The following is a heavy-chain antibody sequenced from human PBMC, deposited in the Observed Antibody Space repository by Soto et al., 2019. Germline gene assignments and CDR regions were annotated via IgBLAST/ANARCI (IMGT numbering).Heavy chain of an antibody. CDR2: TSAYNGNT. Sequence: ASVKVSCKASGYTFTSYGISWVRQAPGQGLEWMGWTSAYNGNTNYAQKLQGRVTMTTDTSTSTAYMELRSLRSDDTAVYYCARAYYDSSGYYYFLDYWGQGTLVTVSS. CDR3: ARAYYDSSGYYYFLDY. J-gene: IGHJ4*02. V-gene: IGHV1-18*01. CDR1: GYTFTSYG. D-gene: IGHD3-22*01.